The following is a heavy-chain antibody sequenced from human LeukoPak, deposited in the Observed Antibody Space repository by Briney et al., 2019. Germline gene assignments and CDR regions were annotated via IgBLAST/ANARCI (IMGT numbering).Heavy chain of an antibody. CDR3: ARIFYRRSDYHYYYMDV. CDR2: MNTNSGNT. CDR1: GYTFTSYD. D-gene: IGHD3-16*02. J-gene: IGHJ6*03. Sequence: ASVKLSCEASGYTFTSYDINWVRQAPGQGLEWVGWMNTNSGNTGSAQKVQGRVTITMNISMSTAYMELSRLTSQDPPAYYCARIFYRRSDYHYYYMDVWGEGTTVTVSS. V-gene: IGHV1-8*01.